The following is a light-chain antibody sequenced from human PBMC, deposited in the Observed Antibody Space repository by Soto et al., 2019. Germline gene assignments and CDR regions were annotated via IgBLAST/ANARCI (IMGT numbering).Light chain of an antibody. J-gene: IGKJ1*01. V-gene: IGKV3-20*01. CDR1: QTVDNNY. CDR2: GAS. Sequence: EIVMTQSPATLSVSPGERATLSCRASQTVDNNYLAWFQQKPGQAPRLLIYGASNRATGIPDRFSGSGSGTDFTLTISRLEPEDFAVYYCQQYGSSGTLGQGTKVDIK. CDR3: QQYGSSGT.